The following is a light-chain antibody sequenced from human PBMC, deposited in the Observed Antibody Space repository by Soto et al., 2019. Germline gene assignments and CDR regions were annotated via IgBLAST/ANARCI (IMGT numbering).Light chain of an antibody. CDR2: DAS. CDR1: QSISSW. V-gene: IGKV1-5*01. J-gene: IGKJ2*01. Sequence: DIQMTQSPSTLSASVGDRVTITCRASQSISSWLAWYQQKPGKAPKLLIYDASSLESGVPSRFSGSGSGTEFTLTISSLQPDDFATYYCQQSYNTLMYTFGQGTKLEIK. CDR3: QQSYNTLMYT.